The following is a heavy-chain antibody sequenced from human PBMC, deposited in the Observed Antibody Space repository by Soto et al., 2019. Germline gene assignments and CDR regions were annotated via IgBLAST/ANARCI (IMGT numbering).Heavy chain of an antibody. CDR2: ISAYNGNT. CDR3: ARDILGYLEWLLWSWDGMDV. CDR1: GYTFTSYG. D-gene: IGHD3-3*01. V-gene: IGHV1-18*01. Sequence: AASVKVSCKASGYTFTSYGISWVRQAPGQGLEWMGWISAYNGNTNYAQKLQGRVTMTTDTSTSTAYMELRSLRSDDTAVYYCARDILGYLEWLLWSWDGMDVWGQGTTVTVSS. J-gene: IGHJ6*02.